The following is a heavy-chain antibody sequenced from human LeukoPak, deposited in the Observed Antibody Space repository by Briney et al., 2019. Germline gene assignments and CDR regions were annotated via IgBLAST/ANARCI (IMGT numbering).Heavy chain of an antibody. CDR3: ARDCSGGGCYSEY. CDR2: ISSSSSYI. V-gene: IGHV3-21*01. CDR1: GFTFSSYS. J-gene: IGHJ4*02. D-gene: IGHD2-15*01. Sequence: PGGSLRLSCAASGFTFSSYSMNWVRQAPGKGLEWVSSISSSSSYIYYADSVKGRFTISRDNAKNSLYLQMNSLRAEDTAVYYCARDCSGGGCYSEYWGQGTLVTVSS.